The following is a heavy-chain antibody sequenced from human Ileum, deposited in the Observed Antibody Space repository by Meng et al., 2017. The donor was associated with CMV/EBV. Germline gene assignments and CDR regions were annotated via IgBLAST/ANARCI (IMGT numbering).Heavy chain of an antibody. D-gene: IGHD2-2*01. V-gene: IGHV3-7*01. CDR1: GFTFSNYW. Sequence: SCAASGFTFSNYWMSWVRQAPGKGLEWVASIKQDGSEKYYVDSVKGRFTFSRDNAKNSLHLQMNSLRAEDTAVYYCARVGDFSTTSFNFYYYGMDVWGQGTTVTVSS. CDR2: IKQDGSEK. J-gene: IGHJ6*02. CDR3: ARVGDFSTTSFNFYYYGMDV.